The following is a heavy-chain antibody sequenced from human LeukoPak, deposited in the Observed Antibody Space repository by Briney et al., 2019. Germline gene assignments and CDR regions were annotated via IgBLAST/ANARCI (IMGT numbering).Heavy chain of an antibody. CDR2: ISSSSSYI. CDR3: ARGNVWSYGMDV. V-gene: IGHV3-21*01. CDR1: GFTFSSYS. Sequence: PGGSLRLSCAASGFTFSSYSMNWVRQAPGKGLEWVSSISSSSSYIYYADSVKGRFTISRDNAKNSLYLQMNSLRAEDTAVYYCARGNVWSYGMDVWGQGTTVTVSS. J-gene: IGHJ6*02. D-gene: IGHD2-21*01.